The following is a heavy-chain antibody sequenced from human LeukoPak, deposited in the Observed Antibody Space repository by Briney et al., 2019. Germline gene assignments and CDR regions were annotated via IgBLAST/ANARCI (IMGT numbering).Heavy chain of an antibody. CDR3: ARVLRSSSSCLGY. D-gene: IGHD6-13*01. CDR1: GYTFTGCY. Sequence: ASVKVSCKASGYTFTGCYMHWVRQAPGQGLEWMGRINPNSGGTNYAQKFQGRVTMTRDTSISTAYMELSRLRSDDTAVYYCARVLRSSSSCLGYWGQGTLVTVSS. J-gene: IGHJ4*02. CDR2: INPNSGGT. V-gene: IGHV1-2*06.